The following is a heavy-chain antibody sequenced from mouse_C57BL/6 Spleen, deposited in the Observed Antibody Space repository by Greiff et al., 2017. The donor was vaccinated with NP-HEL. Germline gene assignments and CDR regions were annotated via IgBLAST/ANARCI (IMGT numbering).Heavy chain of an antibody. CDR2: IRNKANNHAT. D-gene: IGHD2-3*01. Sequence: EVKLVESGGGLVQPGGSMKLSCAASGFTFSDAWMDWVRQSPEKGLEWVAEIRNKANNHATYYAESVKGRFTISRDDSKSSVYLQMNSLRAEDTGIYYCTRPDYDGYFSAWFAYWGQGTLVTVSA. CDR1: GFTFSDAW. V-gene: IGHV6-6*01. J-gene: IGHJ3*01. CDR3: TRPDYDGYFSAWFAY.